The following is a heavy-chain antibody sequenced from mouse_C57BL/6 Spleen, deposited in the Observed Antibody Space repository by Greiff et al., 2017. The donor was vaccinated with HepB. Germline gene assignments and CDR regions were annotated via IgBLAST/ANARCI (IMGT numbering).Heavy chain of an antibody. J-gene: IGHJ2*01. Sequence: EVQLQQSGPELVKPGASVKISCKASGYSFTGYYMNWVKQSPEKSLEWIGEINPSTGGTTYNQKFKAKATLTVDKSSNTAYMQLKSLTSEDSAVYYCARRRIITTVVATGYFDYWGQGTTLTVSS. CDR1: GYSFTGYY. CDR3: ARRRIITTVVATGYFDY. CDR2: INPSTGGT. V-gene: IGHV1-42*01. D-gene: IGHD1-1*01.